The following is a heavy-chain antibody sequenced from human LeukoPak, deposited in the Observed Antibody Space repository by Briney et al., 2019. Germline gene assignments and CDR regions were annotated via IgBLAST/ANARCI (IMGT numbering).Heavy chain of an antibody. CDR1: GGSISSYY. D-gene: IGHD3-10*01. CDR3: AAGFYYFDY. J-gene: IGHJ4*02. V-gene: IGHV4-59*01. CDR2: IYYSGTT. Sequence: SETLSLTCTVSGGSISSYYWNWIRQPPGKGLEWIGYIYYSGTTNYNPSLKSRVTILVDTSKNQFSLKLSSVTAADTAVYYCAAGFYYFDYWGQVTLVTVSS.